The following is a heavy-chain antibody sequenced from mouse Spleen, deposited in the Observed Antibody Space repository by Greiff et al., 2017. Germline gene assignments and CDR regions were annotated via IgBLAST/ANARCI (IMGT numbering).Heavy chain of an antibody. J-gene: IGHJ3*01. V-gene: IGHV5-9*04. CDR3: ARETIYYYDGSPLFAY. Sequence: EVQVVESGGGLVKPGGSLKLSCAASGFTFSSYTMSWVRQTPAKRLEWVATISSGGGNTYYPDSVKGRFTISRDNARNTLYLQMSSLRSEDTAMYYCARETIYYYDGSPLFAYWGQGTLVTVSA. CDR2: ISSGGGNT. D-gene: IGHD1-1*01. CDR1: GFTFSSYT.